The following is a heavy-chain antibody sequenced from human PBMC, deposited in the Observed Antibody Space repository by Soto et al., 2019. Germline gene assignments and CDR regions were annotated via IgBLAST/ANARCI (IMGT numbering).Heavy chain of an antibody. CDR3: ARDRGRSAWSYFDY. CDR2: IIPIFGTA. J-gene: IGHJ4*02. Sequence: QVPLVQSGAEVKKPGSSVKVSCKASGGTFSSYAISWVRQAPGQGLEWMGGIIPIFGTANYAQKFQGRVTITADESTSTAYMERSSLRSEDTAVYYWARDRGRSAWSYFDYWGQGTLVTVSS. CDR1: GGTFSSYA. D-gene: IGHD6-19*01. V-gene: IGHV1-69*01.